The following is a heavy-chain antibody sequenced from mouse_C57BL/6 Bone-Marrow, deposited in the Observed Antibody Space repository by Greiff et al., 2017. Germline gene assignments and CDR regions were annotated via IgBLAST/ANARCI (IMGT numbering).Heavy chain of an antibody. CDR3: ARRGSGCYFDY. V-gene: IGHV1-64*01. Sequence: QVQLQQSGAELVKPGASVKMSCKASGYTFTSYWMHWVKQRPGQGLEWIGKIHPNSGDTKYNEKFKGKATLTVDKSSSTAYMQLSSLTSDDSAVYYCARRGSGCYFDYWGQGTTLTVSS. CDR1: GYTFTSYW. J-gene: IGHJ2*01. D-gene: IGHD1-1*01. CDR2: IHPNSGDT.